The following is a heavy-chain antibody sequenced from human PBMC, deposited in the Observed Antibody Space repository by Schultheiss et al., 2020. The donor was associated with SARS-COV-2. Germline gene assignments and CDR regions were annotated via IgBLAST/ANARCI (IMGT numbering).Heavy chain of an antibody. CDR2: IDCDGSST. CDR1: GFPFSSYW. J-gene: IGHJ4*02. D-gene: IGHD3-10*01. V-gene: IGHV3-74*01. Sequence: GESLKISCVASGFPFSSYWMHWVRQVPGKGLVWVSRIDCDGSSTTYADSVKGRFTISRDNAKNTVYLQMNSLRADDTAVYYCARLWGDRGMDVWGRGTLVTVSS. CDR3: ARLWGDRGMDV.